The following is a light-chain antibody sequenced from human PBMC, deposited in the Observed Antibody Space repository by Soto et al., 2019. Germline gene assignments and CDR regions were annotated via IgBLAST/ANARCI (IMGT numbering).Light chain of an antibody. CDR2: AAT. V-gene: IGKV1-5*01. CDR3: QQYQSYAT. J-gene: IGKJ1*01. Sequence: DIQMTQSPSTLSASVGDRVTITCRASQSIRTWLAWYQQKPGKAPKVLIYAATTLQSGVPSRFSGSGSGTDFSLTSDSLQPDDFATYFCQQYQSYATFGQGTKVEIK. CDR1: QSIRTW.